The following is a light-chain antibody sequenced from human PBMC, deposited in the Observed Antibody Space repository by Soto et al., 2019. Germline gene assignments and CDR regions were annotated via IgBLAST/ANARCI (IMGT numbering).Light chain of an antibody. J-gene: IGLJ2*01. Sequence: QSVLTQPPSASGTPGQRVTISCSGSSSNIGRNTVSWYQHLPGTAPKLLIYNNGQRPSGVPVRFSGSKSGTSASLAISGLQSEDEGDYYCAAWDDNLNGLFGGGTKLTVL. CDR3: AAWDDNLNGL. V-gene: IGLV1-44*01. CDR2: NNG. CDR1: SSNIGRNT.